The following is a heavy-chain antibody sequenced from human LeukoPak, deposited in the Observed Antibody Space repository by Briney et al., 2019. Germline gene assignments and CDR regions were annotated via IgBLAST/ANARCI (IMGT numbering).Heavy chain of an antibody. J-gene: IGHJ4*02. D-gene: IGHD3-22*01. CDR1: GFTFSNAW. Sequence: GGSLRLSCAASGFTFSNAWMSWVRQAPGKGLEWVGRIKSKTDGGTTDYAAPVKGRLTISRDDSKNTLYLQMNSLKTEDTAVYYCTTDSSGYYEGYFDYWGQGTLVTVSS. V-gene: IGHV3-15*01. CDR2: IKSKTDGGTT. CDR3: TTDSSGYYEGYFDY.